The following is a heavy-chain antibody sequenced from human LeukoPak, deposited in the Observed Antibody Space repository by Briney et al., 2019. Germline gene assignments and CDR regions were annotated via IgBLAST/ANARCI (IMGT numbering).Heavy chain of an antibody. D-gene: IGHD1-26*01. Sequence: SETLSLTCAVYGGSFSSYYWSWIRQPAGKGLEWIGRIYTSGSTNYNPSLKSRVTISVDTSKNQFSLKLSSVTAADKAVYYCARMNEWGPHDAFDIWGQGTMVTVSS. CDR3: ARMNEWGPHDAFDI. V-gene: IGHV4-59*10. CDR1: GGSFSSYY. CDR2: IYTSGST. J-gene: IGHJ3*02.